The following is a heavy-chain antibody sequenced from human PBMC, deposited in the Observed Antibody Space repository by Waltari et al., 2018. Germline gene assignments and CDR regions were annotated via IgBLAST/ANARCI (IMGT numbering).Heavy chain of an antibody. D-gene: IGHD5-18*01. CDR3: ARRQRGYSYGS. CDR1: GGSFSGYY. CDR2: INHSGST. V-gene: IGHV4-34*01. J-gene: IGHJ4*02. Sequence: QVQLQQWGAGLLKPSETLSLTCAVYGGSFSGYYWSWIRQPPGKGLEWIGEINHSGSTNYNPSLKSRVTISVDTSKNQFSLKLSSVTAADTAVYYCARRQRGYSYGSWGQGTLVTVS.